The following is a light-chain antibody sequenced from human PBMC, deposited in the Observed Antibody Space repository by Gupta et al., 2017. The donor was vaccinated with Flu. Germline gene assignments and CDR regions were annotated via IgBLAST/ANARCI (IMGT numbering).Light chain of an antibody. CDR1: SSNIGSNY. Sequence: QSVLTQPPSASGTPGQRITIPCSGSSSNIGSNYVYWYQQLPGTAPKLLIYKNNQRPSGVPDRFSGSKSDTSASLAISGLRSEDEADYYCAAWDDSLSGVFGGGTKLTVL. CDR3: AAWDDSLSGV. CDR2: KNN. V-gene: IGLV1-47*01. J-gene: IGLJ3*02.